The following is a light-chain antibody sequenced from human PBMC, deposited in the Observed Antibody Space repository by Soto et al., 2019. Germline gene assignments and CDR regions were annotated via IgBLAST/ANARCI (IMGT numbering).Light chain of an antibody. CDR1: QSVSSS. J-gene: IGKJ3*01. CDR3: QQRSNWPPEVT. CDR2: DAS. Sequence: EIVLTQSPDTLSLSPGERATLSCRASQSVSSSLAWYQQKPGQAPRLLIYDASNRATGIPARFSGGGSGTDFTLTISSLEPEDFAVYYCQQRSNWPPEVTFGPGTKVDIK. V-gene: IGKV3-11*01.